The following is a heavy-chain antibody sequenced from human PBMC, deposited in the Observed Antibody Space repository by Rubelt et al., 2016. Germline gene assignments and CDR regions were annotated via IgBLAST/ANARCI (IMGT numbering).Heavy chain of an antibody. D-gene: IGHD3-10*01. CDR3: ASLMVRGVIGSY. J-gene: IGHJ4*02. CDR2: IYYSGST. V-gene: IGHV4-39*01. Sequence: IRQPPGKGLEWIGSIYYSGSTYYNPSLKSRVTISVDTSKNQFSLKLSSVTAADTAVYYCASLMVRGVIGSYWGQGTLVTVSS.